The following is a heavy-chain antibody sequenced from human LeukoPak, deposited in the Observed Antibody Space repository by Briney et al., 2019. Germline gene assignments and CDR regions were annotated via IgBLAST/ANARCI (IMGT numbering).Heavy chain of an antibody. CDR2: INHSGST. J-gene: IGHJ4*02. V-gene: IGHV4-34*01. D-gene: IGHD6-19*01. CDR3: ARSELSSGWSFDY. CDR1: GGSFSGYY. Sequence: SETLSLTCAVYGGSFSGYYWSWIRQLPGKGLEWIGEINHSGSTNYNPSLKSRVTISVDTSKNQFSLKLSSVTAADTAVYYCARSELSSGWSFDYWGQGTLVTVSS.